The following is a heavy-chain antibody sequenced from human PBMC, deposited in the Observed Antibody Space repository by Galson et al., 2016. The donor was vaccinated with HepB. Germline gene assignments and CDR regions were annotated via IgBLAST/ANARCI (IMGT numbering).Heavy chain of an antibody. CDR3: VAGKEYFQH. V-gene: IGHV3-30*03. CDR1: GFSFRNYG. J-gene: IGHJ1*01. CDR2: ISDDGTNK. Sequence: SLRLSCAASGFSFRNYGMHWVRQAPGKGLDWVSAISDDGTNKYYADSMKGQFTHSRDNSKNTLSLQMNSLRAEDTAVYYCVAGKEYFQHWGQGTLVTVSS. D-gene: IGHD6-19*01.